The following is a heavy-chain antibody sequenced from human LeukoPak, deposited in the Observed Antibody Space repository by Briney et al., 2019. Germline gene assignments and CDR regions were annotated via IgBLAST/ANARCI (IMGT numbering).Heavy chain of an antibody. CDR1: GLTLRDYD. CDR2: ISGSGSTI. D-gene: IGHD2-2*02. Sequence: PGGSLRLSCAASGLTLRDYDINWVRQAPGEGLEWGSYISGSGSTISYAASVRGRSTISRDNPKNSLSLKMTSLRAEDRAVYSFAKEFVSGSYTFNIWGQGTMVTVRS. CDR3: AKEFVSGSYTFNI. V-gene: IGHV3-48*03. J-gene: IGHJ3*02.